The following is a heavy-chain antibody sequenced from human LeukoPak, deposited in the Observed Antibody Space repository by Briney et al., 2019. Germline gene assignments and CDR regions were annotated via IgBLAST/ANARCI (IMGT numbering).Heavy chain of an antibody. V-gene: IGHV4-4*07. CDR3: ARDFRSGFGGGYYYYYYMDV. CDR2: IYTSGST. D-gene: IGHD3-10*01. J-gene: IGHJ6*03. CDR1: GGSISSYY. Sequence: NPSETLSLTCTVSGGSISSYYWSWIRQPAGRGLEWIGRIYTSGSTNYNPSLKSRVTMSVDTSKNQFSLKLSSVTAADTAVYYCARDFRSGFGGGYYYYYYMDVWGKGTTVTISS.